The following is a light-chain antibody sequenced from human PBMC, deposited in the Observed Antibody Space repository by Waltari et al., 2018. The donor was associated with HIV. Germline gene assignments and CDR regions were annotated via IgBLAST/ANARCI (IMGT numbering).Light chain of an antibody. Sequence: QSALTQPASVSGSPGPSITVSCSGTSDPVGRSHWVSWYQQFPGKVPKLIIYDVDKRPSGVSNRFSGSKSGNTASLTISGLQPEDEAEYYCCSHTRSSTWIFGGGTKVTVL. V-gene: IGLV2-23*02. CDR1: SDPVGRSHW. CDR2: DVD. CDR3: CSHTRSSTWI. J-gene: IGLJ2*01.